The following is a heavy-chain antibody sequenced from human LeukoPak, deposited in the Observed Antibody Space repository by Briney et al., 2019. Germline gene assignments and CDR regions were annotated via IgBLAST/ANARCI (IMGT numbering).Heavy chain of an antibody. D-gene: IGHD6-19*01. V-gene: IGHV3-15*01. CDR2: IKSKTDGGTT. J-gene: IGHJ6*03. CDR1: GFTFSNYA. CDR3: TTATTTSGYSSGWTEPYYYYMDV. Sequence: PGRSLRLSCAASGFTFSNYAMPWVRQAPGKGLEWVGRIKSKTDGGTTDYAAPVKGRFTISRDDSKNTLYLQMNSLKTEDTAVYYCTTATTTSGYSSGWTEPYYYYMDVWGKGTTVTVSS.